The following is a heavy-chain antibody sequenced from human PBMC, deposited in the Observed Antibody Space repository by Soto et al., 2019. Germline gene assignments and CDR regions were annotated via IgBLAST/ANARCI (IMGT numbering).Heavy chain of an antibody. CDR1: GFTFSSYG. CDR3: ARDVSLRYYDFWSGSPKDGMDV. V-gene: IGHV3-33*01. D-gene: IGHD3-3*01. J-gene: IGHJ6*02. Sequence: GGSLRLSCAASGFTFSSYGMHWVRQAPGKGLEWVAVIWYDGSNKYYADSVKGRFTISRDNSKNTLYLQMNSLRAEDTAVYYCARDVSLRYYDFWSGSPKDGMDVWGQGTTVTVSS. CDR2: IWYDGSNK.